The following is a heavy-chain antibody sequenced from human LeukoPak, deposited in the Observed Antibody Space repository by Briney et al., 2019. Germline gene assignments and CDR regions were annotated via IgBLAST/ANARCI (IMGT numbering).Heavy chain of an antibody. J-gene: IGHJ4*02. Sequence: SETLSLTCTVSGGSISSSSYYWGWIRQPPGKGLEWIGSIYYSGSTYYNPSLKSRVTISVDTSKNQFSLKLSSVTAADTAVYYCARGLVGARLFDYWGQGTLVTVSS. CDR2: IYYSGST. CDR1: GGSISSSSYY. CDR3: ARGLVGARLFDY. V-gene: IGHV4-39*07. D-gene: IGHD1-26*01.